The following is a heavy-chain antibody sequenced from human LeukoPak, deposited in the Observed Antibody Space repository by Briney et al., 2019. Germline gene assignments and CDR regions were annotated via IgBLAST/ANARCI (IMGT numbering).Heavy chain of an antibody. V-gene: IGHV3-23*01. D-gene: IGHD3-22*01. J-gene: IGHJ4*02. CDR1: GFTFSSYA. Sequence: GGSLRLSCAASGFTFSSYAMSWVRQAPGKGLEWVSAISGSGGSTYYADSVKGRFTISRDNPKNTLYLQMNSLRAEDAAVYFCAKRGVVIRVILVGFHKEAYYFDSWGQGALVTVSS. CDR3: AKRGVVIRVILVGFHKEAYYFDS. CDR2: ISGSGGST.